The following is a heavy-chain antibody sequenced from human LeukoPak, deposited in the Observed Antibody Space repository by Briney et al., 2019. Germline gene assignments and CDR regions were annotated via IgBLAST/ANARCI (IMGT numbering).Heavy chain of an antibody. D-gene: IGHD6-13*01. CDR3: ARDSRRGQIAATDGFDP. J-gene: IGHJ5*02. Sequence: GGSLRLSCAASGFTFSSYTMNWVRQAPGKGLEWVSYISTSSSTIYYADSVKGRFTISRDNAKNSLYLQMNSLRAEDTAVYYCARDSRRGQIAATDGFDPWGQGTLVTVSS. CDR1: GFTFSSYT. CDR2: ISTSSSTI. V-gene: IGHV3-48*01.